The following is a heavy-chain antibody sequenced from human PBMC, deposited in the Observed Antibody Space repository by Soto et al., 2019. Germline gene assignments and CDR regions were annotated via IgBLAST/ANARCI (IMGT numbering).Heavy chain of an antibody. CDR1: LYTFTNYW. D-gene: IGHD3-16*02. J-gene: IGHJ5*02. V-gene: IGHV5-51*01. CDR2: IYPGDSDT. CDR3: ARLLLSRVDFDP. Sequence: GEALKNSCKCSLYTFTNYWIGWLRQLPGKGLEWMGIIYPGDSDTRYSPSFQGQVTISADKSISTAYLQWSSLKASDTAMYYCARLLLSRVDFDPWGQGTLVTVSS.